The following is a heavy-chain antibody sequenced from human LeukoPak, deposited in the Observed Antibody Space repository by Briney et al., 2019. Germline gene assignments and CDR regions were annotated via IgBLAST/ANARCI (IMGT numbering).Heavy chain of an antibody. CDR3: ARWYGEPYGMDV. J-gene: IGHJ6*02. Sequence: ASVKVSCKASGYTFTSYYMHWVRQAPGQGLEWMGIINPSGGSTSYAQKFQGRVTMTRDTSTSTVYMELSSLKSEDTAVYYCARWYGEPYGMDVWGQGTTVTVSS. V-gene: IGHV1-46*01. D-gene: IGHD6-13*01. CDR1: GYTFTSYY. CDR2: INPSGGST.